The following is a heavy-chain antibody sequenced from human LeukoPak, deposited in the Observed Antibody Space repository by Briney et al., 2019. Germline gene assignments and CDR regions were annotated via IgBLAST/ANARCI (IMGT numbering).Heavy chain of an antibody. J-gene: IGHJ4*02. Sequence: GGSVTLPCGASGFTFRSCAMRWVRQAPGKGGEWVSAISGSGGSTLYAHSVKARFTISRANSKNKLYLQMNSLRAKDTAVYYCASSTHLTMVRGVIIRFDYWGQGPLVTVSS. CDR3: ASSTHLTMVRGVIIRFDY. CDR1: GFTFRSCA. D-gene: IGHD3-10*01. CDR2: ISGSGGST. V-gene: IGHV3-23*01.